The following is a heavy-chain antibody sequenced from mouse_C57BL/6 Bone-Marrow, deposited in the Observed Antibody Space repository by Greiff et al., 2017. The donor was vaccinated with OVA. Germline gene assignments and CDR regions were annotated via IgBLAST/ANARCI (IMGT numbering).Heavy chain of an antibody. CDR3: ARYDYEGGAMDY. CDR1: GYTFTSYW. Sequence: QVQLQQSGTELVKPGASVKLSCKASGYTFTSYWMHWVKQRPGQGLEWIGNINPSNGGTNYNEKFKSKATLTVDKSSSTAYMQLSSLTSEDSAVYYCARYDYEGGAMDYWGQGTSVTVSS. J-gene: IGHJ4*01. V-gene: IGHV1-53*01. D-gene: IGHD2-4*01. CDR2: INPSNGGT.